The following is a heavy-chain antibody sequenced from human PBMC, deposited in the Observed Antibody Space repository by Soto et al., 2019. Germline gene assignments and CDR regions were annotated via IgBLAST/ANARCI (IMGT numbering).Heavy chain of an antibody. CDR2: VFPTGET. CDR1: GGSSRRYY. Sequence: QVQLQESGPGLVKPSETLSLTFTVSGGSSRRYYWGWTRQPAGKGLEWIGRVFPTGETNYNPSLQSRHTMSEDTARNQGSLNLTSVTAADTAVYYCARCGLDYGMDVWGQGTTVTVSS. CDR3: ARCGLDYGMDV. J-gene: IGHJ6*02. D-gene: IGHD3-16*01. V-gene: IGHV4-4*07.